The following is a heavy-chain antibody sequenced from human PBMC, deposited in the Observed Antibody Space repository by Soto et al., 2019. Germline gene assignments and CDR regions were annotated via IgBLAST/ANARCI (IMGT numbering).Heavy chain of an antibody. Sequence: GGSLRLSCAASGFTFSSYAMSWVRQAPGKGLEWVSAISGSGGSTYYADSVKGRFTISRDNSKNTLYLQMNSLRAEDTAVYYCAKKGGYDSGSTPYYFDYWGQGTLVTVSS. J-gene: IGHJ4*02. D-gene: IGHD3-10*01. CDR3: AKKGGYDSGSTPYYFDY. V-gene: IGHV3-23*01. CDR2: ISGSGGST. CDR1: GFTFSSYA.